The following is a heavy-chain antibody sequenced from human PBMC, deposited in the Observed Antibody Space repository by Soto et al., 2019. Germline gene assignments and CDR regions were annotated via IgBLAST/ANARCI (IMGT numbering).Heavy chain of an antibody. CDR3: AKNQEGELPRVIDL. Sequence: PGGSLRLSCATSGLTFSNYAMSWVRQAPGGGLEWVSSMSGSSSTTYYADSVRGRFTISRDRSKNTLYLQMSSLRAEDTALHYCAKNQEGELPRVIDLWGQGPLVTVSS. D-gene: IGHD3-16*02. V-gene: IGHV3-23*01. CDR1: GLTFSNYA. CDR2: MSGSSSTT. J-gene: IGHJ4*02.